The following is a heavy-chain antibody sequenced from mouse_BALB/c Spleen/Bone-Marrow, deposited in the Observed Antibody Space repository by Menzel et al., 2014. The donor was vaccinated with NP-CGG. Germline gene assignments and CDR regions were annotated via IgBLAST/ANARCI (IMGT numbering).Heavy chain of an antibody. D-gene: IGHD2-14*01. CDR3: AREVRRNYAMGY. V-gene: IGHV1-54*03. J-gene: IGHJ4*01. Sequence: LVESGAELVRPGTSVKVSCKASGYAFTNYLIEWVKQRPGQGLEWIGVINPGSGGTNYNEKFKGKATLTADKSSSTAYMQLSSLTSDDSAVYFCAREVRRNYAMGYWGQGTSVTVSS. CDR2: INPGSGGT. CDR1: GYAFTNYL.